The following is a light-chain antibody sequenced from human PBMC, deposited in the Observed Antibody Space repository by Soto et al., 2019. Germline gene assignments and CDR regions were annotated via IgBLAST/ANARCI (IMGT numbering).Light chain of an antibody. J-gene: IGKJ4*01. CDR3: QQRSNWPPFT. V-gene: IGKV3-15*01. CDR2: GAS. CDR1: QSVGSN. Sequence: EIVMTQSPGTLSVSPGERATLSCRASQSVGSNLAWYQQKPGQAPRLLIYGASTRATAIPARFSGSGSGTEFTLTISSLEPEDFAVYYCQQRSNWPPFTFGGGTKVDIK.